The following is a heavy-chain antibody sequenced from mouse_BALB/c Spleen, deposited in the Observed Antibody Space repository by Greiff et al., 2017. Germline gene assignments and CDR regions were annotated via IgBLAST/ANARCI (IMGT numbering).Heavy chain of an antibody. CDR1: GYSFTSYW. CDR2: IYPGNSDT. V-gene: IGHV1-5*01. J-gene: IGHJ3*01. CDR3: TKSYGYDDPAWFAY. D-gene: IGHD2-2*01. Sequence: VQLQQSGTVLARPGASVKMSCKASGYSFTSYWMHWVKQRPGQGLEWIGAIYPGNSDTSYNQKFKGKAKLTAVTSASTAYMELSSLTNEDSAVYYCTKSYGYDDPAWFAYWGQGTLVTVSA.